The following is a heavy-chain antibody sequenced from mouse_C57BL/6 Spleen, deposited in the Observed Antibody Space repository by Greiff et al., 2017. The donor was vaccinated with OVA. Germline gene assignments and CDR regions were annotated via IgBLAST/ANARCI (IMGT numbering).Heavy chain of an antibody. CDR1: GYTFTSYW. CDR3: TRYDYDAGYYFDY. CDR2: IYPGNSDT. J-gene: IGHJ2*01. V-gene: IGHV1-5*01. Sequence: EVNLVESGTVLARPGASVKMSCKTSGYTFTSYWMHWVKQRPGQGLEWIGAIYPGNSDTSYNQKFKGKAKLTAVTSASTAYMELSSLTNEDSAVYYCTRYDYDAGYYFDYWGQGTTLTVSS. D-gene: IGHD2-4*01.